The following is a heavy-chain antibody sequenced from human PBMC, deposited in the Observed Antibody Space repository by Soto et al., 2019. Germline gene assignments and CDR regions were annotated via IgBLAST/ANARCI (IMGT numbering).Heavy chain of an antibody. Sequence: GGSLRLSCAASGFTFSSYDMHWVRQATGKGLEWVSAIGTAGDTYDPGSEKGGFTITRETAKNSLYLQMNSLRAGETAVYYCERVKKAEAFDFWAQGTTVPV. J-gene: IGHJ3*01. CDR2: IGTAGDT. CDR3: ERVKKAEAFDF. V-gene: IGHV3-13*01. CDR1: GFTFSSYD.